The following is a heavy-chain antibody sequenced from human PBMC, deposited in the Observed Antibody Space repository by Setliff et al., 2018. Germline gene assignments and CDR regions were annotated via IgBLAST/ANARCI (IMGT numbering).Heavy chain of an antibody. D-gene: IGHD5-18*01. Sequence: GESLKISCAASGFTFSDYYMSWIRQAPGKGLEWVSYITNSGGTIYYADSVKGRFTISRDNAKNSLFLQMNSLRAEDTALYYCAKFAGYTYGYGYWGRGTLVTVSS. J-gene: IGHJ4*02. CDR3: AKFAGYTYGYGY. CDR2: ITNSGGTI. CDR1: GFTFSDYY. V-gene: IGHV3-11*04.